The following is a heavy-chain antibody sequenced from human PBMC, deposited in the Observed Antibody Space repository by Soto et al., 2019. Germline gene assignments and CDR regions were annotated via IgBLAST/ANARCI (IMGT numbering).Heavy chain of an antibody. CDR3: ARHHGPTTSENWFDP. V-gene: IGHV1-18*01. CDR2: ISTYSGDT. CDR1: GYTFFTYD. Sequence: QVHLVQSGVDVKTPGASVKGSCQASGYTFFTYDLSWVRQAPGQGLEWMGWISTYSGDTKYGQKFQGRVTMTTDTSTTTAYLELRSLRSDDTAVYYCARHHGPTTSENWFDPWGQGTLVTVSS. J-gene: IGHJ5*02. D-gene: IGHD1-26*01.